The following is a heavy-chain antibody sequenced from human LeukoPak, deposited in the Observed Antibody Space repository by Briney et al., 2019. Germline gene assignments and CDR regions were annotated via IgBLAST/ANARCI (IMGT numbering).Heavy chain of an antibody. D-gene: IGHD2-15*01. CDR1: GFTFSSYS. V-gene: IGHV3-48*04. Sequence: PGGSLRLSCAAYGFTFSSYSMNWVRQAPGKGLEWVSYISSSSSTIYYADSVKDRFTISRDNAKNSLYLQMNSLRAEDTAVYYCARDRRYCSGGSCYRGMDVWGQGTTVTVSS. CDR3: ARDRRYCSGGSCYRGMDV. CDR2: ISSSSSTI. J-gene: IGHJ6*02.